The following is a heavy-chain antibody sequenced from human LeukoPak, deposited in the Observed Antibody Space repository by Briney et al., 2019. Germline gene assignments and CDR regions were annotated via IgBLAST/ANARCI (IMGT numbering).Heavy chain of an antibody. Sequence: PSETLSLTCAVYGGSFSGYYWSWIRQPPGKGLEWIGEINHSGSTNYNPSLKSRVTISVDTSKNQFSLKLSSVTAADTAVYYRARGLKGMDVWGQGTTVTVSS. CDR1: GGSFSGYY. CDR2: INHSGST. V-gene: IGHV4-34*01. CDR3: ARGLKGMDV. J-gene: IGHJ6*02.